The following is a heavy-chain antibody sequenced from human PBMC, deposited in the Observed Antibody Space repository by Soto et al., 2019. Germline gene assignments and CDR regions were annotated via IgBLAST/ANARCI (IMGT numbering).Heavy chain of an antibody. CDR2: ISYDGSNK. D-gene: IGHD5-12*01. Sequence: PLRLSFAASGFTVSRYAMHWELQTPCKVLVWVAVISYDGSNKYYADAVKGRFTISRDNSKNTMYLQMNSLRAEDTAVYYCAKDHLREMAPISDYFDYWGQGTMVPVSS. CDR1: GFTVSRYA. V-gene: IGHV3-30*18. CDR3: AKDHLREMAPISDYFDY. J-gene: IGHJ4*02.